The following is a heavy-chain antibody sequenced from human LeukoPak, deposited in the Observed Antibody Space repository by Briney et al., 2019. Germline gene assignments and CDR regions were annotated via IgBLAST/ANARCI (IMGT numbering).Heavy chain of an antibody. CDR2: ISSSGTTI. J-gene: IGHJ4*02. D-gene: IGHD2-2*01. Sequence: GGSLRLSCAASGFTFSNYWMNWDRQAPGKGLEWVSYISSSGTTIYYADSVKGRFTISRDNAKNSLYLQMNSLRAEDTAVYYCARRYCSSTSCLIDYWGQGTLVTVSS. CDR1: GFTFSNYW. V-gene: IGHV3-48*04. CDR3: ARRYCSSTSCLIDY.